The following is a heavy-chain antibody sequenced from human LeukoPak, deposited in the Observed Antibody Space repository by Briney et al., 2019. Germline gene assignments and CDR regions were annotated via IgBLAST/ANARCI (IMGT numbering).Heavy chain of an antibody. CDR1: GYTFTSYG. J-gene: IGHJ6*02. V-gene: IGHV1-18*01. D-gene: IGHD4-17*01. CDR3: ARPSNYGDRLAYYYGMDV. Sequence: GASVKVSCKASGYTFTSYGISWVRQAPGQGLEWMGWISAYNGNTNYAQKLQGRVTMTTDTSTSTAYMELSSLRSEDTAVYYCARPSNYGDRLAYYYGMDVWGQGTTVTVSS. CDR2: ISAYNGNT.